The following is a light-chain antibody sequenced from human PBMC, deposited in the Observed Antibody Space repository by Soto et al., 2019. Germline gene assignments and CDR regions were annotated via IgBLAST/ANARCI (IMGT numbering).Light chain of an antibody. CDR2: DAS. CDR1: RSLTTNY. J-gene: IGKJ4*01. V-gene: IGKV3-20*01. Sequence: EIVLTQSPGTLSLSPGERATLSCRASRSLTTNYLAWYQQKPGQAPRLLIYDASSRATGIPDRFSGSGSGTDFTLTIARLEPEDFAVFYCQQGVTFGGGTKVEIK. CDR3: QQGVT.